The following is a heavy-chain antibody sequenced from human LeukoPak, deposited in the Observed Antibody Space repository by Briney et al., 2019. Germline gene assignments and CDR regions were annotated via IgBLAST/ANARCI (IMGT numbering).Heavy chain of an antibody. V-gene: IGHV1-69*13. D-gene: IGHD4-23*01. J-gene: IGHJ4*02. CDR3: ARNSRVASTSGQNY. Sequence: SVKVSCKASGGTFSSYPFTWVRQAPGQGLEWMGEITPIFGAANYAQTFQGRVTITADESTSTVFMELSSLRSDDTAFYYCARNSRVASTSGQNYWGQGTLVTVSS. CDR2: ITPIFGAA. CDR1: GGTFSSYP.